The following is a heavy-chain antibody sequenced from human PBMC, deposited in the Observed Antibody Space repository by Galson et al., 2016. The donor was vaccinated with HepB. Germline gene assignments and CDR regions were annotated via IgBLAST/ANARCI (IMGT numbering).Heavy chain of an antibody. J-gene: IGHJ3*02. CDR3: SREASGVAVVVAPIPTWVDAFDI. CDR2: IRSKAYGGTT. D-gene: IGHD2-15*01. Sequence: SLRLSCAASGFTFGDYAMSWFRQAPGKGLEWVGCIRSKAYGGTTEDAASVKGRFTISRDDSKSIAYLQMNSLKTEDTAMYFCSREASGVAVVVAPIPTWVDAFDIWGQGTMVTVSS. V-gene: IGHV3-49*03. CDR1: GFTFGDYA.